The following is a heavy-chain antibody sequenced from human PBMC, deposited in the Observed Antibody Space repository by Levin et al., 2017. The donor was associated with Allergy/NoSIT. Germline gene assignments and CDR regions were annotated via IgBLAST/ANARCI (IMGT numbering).Heavy chain of an antibody. Sequence: GESLKISCAASGFTVSSNYMSWVRQAPGKGLEWVSVIDSGGSTYYADSVKGRFTITRDNSKNTLYLQMNSLRSEDTAVYYCARSGDSSGYPNIGYWGQGTLVTVSS. D-gene: IGHD3-22*01. V-gene: IGHV3-53*01. CDR3: ARSGDSSGYPNIGY. CDR2: IDSGGST. CDR1: GFTVSSNY. J-gene: IGHJ4*02.